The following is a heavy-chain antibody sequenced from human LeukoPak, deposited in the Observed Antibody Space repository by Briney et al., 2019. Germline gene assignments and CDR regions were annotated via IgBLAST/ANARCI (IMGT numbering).Heavy chain of an antibody. D-gene: IGHD3-22*01. CDR3: ASVTMIVVVITWGQEKDAFDI. CDR1: GGSITSNY. V-gene: IGHV4-4*07. J-gene: IGHJ3*02. CDR2: MYSSGGTI. Sequence: PETLSLTCTVSGGSITSNYLNWIRQPAGMGLEWIGRMYSSGGTINYNPSLKSRVTMSVDTSKNQFSLKLSSVTAADTAVYYCASVTMIVVVITWGQEKDAFDIWGQGTMVTVSS.